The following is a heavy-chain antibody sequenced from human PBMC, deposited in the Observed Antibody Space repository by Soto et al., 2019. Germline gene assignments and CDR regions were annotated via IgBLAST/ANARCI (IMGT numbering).Heavy chain of an antibody. CDR2: IIPIFGIA. Sequence: GASVKVSCKASGGTFSSYAISWVRQAPGQGLEWMGGIIPIFGIANYAQKFQGRVTITADESTSTAYMELSSLRSEDTAVYYCARILRDTQGWYHHDFWGQGTLVTVSS. CDR3: ARILRDTQGWYHHDF. J-gene: IGHJ4*02. CDR1: GGTFSSYA. D-gene: IGHD6-19*01. V-gene: IGHV1-69*13.